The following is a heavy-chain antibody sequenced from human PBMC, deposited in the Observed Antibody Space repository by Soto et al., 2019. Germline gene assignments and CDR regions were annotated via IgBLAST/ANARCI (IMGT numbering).Heavy chain of an antibody. CDR1: GGTFSSYT. V-gene: IGHV1-69*02. D-gene: IGHD2-15*01. J-gene: IGHJ5*02. CDR3: ARGNTIQYCSGGSCYFWFDP. CDR2: IIPILGIA. Sequence: GASVKVSCKASGGTFSSYTISWVRQAPGQGLEWMGRIIPILGIANYAQKFQGRVTITADKSTSTAYMELSSLRSEDTAVYYCARGNTIQYCSGGSCYFWFDPWGQGTLVTVSS.